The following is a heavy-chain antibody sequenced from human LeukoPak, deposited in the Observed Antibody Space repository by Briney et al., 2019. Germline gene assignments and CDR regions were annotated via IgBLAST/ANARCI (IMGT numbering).Heavy chain of an antibody. J-gene: IGHJ6*03. D-gene: IGHD3-10*01. CDR3: ARGGWFGELPLPYYYYYYMDV. V-gene: IGHV3-30*02. CDR2: IRHDGINK. Sequence: PGGSLRLSCAASGFTFSTYGMHWFRQSPGKGLEWLTFIRHDGINKNYADSVKGRFTISRDNSKNTLYLQMNSLRAEDTAVYYCARGGWFGELPLPYYYYYYMDVWGKGTTVTISS. CDR1: GFTFSTYG.